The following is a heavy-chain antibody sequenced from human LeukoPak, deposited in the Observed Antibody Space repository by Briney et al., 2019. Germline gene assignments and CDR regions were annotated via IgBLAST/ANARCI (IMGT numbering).Heavy chain of an antibody. J-gene: IGHJ4*02. V-gene: IGHV3-7*01. CDR3: ASARYSRSPLALRFFDY. CDR1: GFTFSAYW. CDR2: IKQDGSEK. D-gene: IGHD6-6*01. Sequence: GGSLRLSCAASGFTFSAYWMSWVRQAPGKGLEWVANIKQDGSEKYYVDSVKGRFTISRDNAKNSLYLQMNSLRAEDTAVYYCASARYSRSPLALRFFDYLGQGTLVTVSS.